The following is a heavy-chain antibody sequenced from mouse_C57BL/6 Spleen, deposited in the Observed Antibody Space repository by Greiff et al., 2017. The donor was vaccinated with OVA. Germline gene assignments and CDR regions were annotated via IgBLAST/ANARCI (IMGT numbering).Heavy chain of an antibody. Sequence: DVKLVESGGGLVQSGRSLRLSCATSGFTFSDFYMEWVRQAPGKGLEWIAASRNKANDYTTEYSASVKGRFIVSRDTSQSILYLQMNALRAEDTAIYYCARDAGYYGSGGYFDVWGTGTTVTVSS. CDR1: GFTFSDFY. D-gene: IGHD1-1*01. V-gene: IGHV7-1*01. J-gene: IGHJ1*03. CDR3: ARDAGYYGSGGYFDV. CDR2: SRNKANDYTT.